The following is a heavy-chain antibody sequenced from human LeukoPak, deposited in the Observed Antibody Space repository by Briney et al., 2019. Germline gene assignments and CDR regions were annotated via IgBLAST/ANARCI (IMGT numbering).Heavy chain of an antibody. J-gene: IGHJ4*02. D-gene: IGHD5-18*01. Sequence: SETLSLTCTVSGGSISSYYWSWIRQPPGKGLEWIGYIYYSGSTNYNPSLKSRVTISVDTSKNQFSLRLSSVTAADTAVYYCARALGSYGFYFDYWGQGTLVTVSS. CDR3: ARALGSYGFYFDY. CDR1: GGSISSYY. CDR2: IYYSGST. V-gene: IGHV4-59*01.